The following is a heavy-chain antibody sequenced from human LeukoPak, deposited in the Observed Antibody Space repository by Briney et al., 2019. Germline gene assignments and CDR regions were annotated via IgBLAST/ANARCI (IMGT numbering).Heavy chain of an antibody. D-gene: IGHD2-2*01. Sequence: SVKVSCKASGGTFSSYAISWVRQARGQGLEWMGGIIPIFGTANYAQKFQGRVTITADKSTSTAYMELSSLRSEDTAVYYCARTPTRDCSSTSCYQFDYWGQGTLVTVSS. V-gene: IGHV1-69*06. CDR1: GGTFSSYA. CDR2: IIPIFGTA. J-gene: IGHJ4*02. CDR3: ARTPTRDCSSTSCYQFDY.